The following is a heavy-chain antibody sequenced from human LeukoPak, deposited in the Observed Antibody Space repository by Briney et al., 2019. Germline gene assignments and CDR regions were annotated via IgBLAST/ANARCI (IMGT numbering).Heavy chain of an antibody. Sequence: PSETLSLTCTVSGGSISSYYWSWIRQPPGKGLEWIGYIYYSGSTNYNPSLKSRVTISVDTSKHHFSLKLSSVPAGDTAGYYWAGRRYSSCFDYWGQGTLVTVSS. J-gene: IGHJ4*02. V-gene: IGHV4-59*01. CDR1: GGSISSYY. D-gene: IGHD6-13*01. CDR3: AGRRYSSCFDY. CDR2: IYYSGST.